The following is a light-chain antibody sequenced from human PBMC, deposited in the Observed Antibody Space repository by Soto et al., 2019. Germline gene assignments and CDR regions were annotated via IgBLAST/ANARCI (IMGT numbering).Light chain of an antibody. V-gene: IGKV3-15*01. CDR2: GAS. J-gene: IGKJ1*01. CDR3: KQYNSYYRT. Sequence: EIVMTQSPATLSVSPGARATLSCRASQSVSSNLAWYQQKPGQAPRLLIYGASTRATGIPARFSGSGSGAEFTLTISSMQSDDFATYYCKQYNSYYRTFGQGTKVDIK. CDR1: QSVSSN.